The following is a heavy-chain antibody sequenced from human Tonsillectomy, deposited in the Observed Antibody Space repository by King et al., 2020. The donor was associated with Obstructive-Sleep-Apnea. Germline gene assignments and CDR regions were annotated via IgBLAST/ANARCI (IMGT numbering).Heavy chain of an antibody. CDR3: ARDLGYCSGGRCYNWFDP. Sequence: VQLQESGPGLVKTSETLSLTCTVSGGSISSNYWSWIRQPPGKGLEWIGYIHYSGSTNYNPSLKSRVTISADTSKNQFSLKLSSVTAAETAVYHCARDLGYCSGGRCYNWFDPWGQGTLVTVSS. V-gene: IGHV4-59*01. D-gene: IGHD2-15*01. CDR2: IHYSGST. J-gene: IGHJ5*02. CDR1: GGSISSNY.